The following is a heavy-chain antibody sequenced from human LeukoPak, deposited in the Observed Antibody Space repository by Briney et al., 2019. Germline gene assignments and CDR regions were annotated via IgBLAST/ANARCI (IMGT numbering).Heavy chain of an antibody. Sequence: ASVRVSCKASGYTFTSYGISWVRQAPGQGLEWMGWISAYNGNTNYAQKLQGRVTMTTDTSTSTAYMELRSLRSDDTAVYYCARDDSSGSYGAFDIWGQGTMVTVSS. J-gene: IGHJ3*02. CDR1: GYTFTSYG. CDR3: ARDDSSGSYGAFDI. D-gene: IGHD3-22*01. CDR2: ISAYNGNT. V-gene: IGHV1-18*01.